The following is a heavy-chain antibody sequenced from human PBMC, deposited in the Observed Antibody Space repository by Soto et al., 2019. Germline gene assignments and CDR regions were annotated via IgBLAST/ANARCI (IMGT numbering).Heavy chain of an antibody. CDR2: IYDSGST. D-gene: IGHD5-18*01. J-gene: IGHJ4*02. Sequence: NPSETLSLTCTVSGGSVSSGSYYWSWIRQPPGKGLEWIGYIYDSGSTNYNPSLKSRVTMSLDTSKNQFYLRLSSVTAADTAVYYWSTEEPDYSYSLGCWGPGSLVTVSS. CDR1: GGSVSSGSYY. CDR3: STEEPDYSYSLGC. V-gene: IGHV4-61*01.